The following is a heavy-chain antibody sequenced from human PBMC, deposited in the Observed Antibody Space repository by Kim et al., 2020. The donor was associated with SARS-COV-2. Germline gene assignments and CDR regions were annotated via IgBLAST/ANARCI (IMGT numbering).Heavy chain of an antibody. J-gene: IGHJ6*02. CDR3: ARDRSYDFWSGTNYYYYYGMDV. V-gene: IGHV1-2*02. CDR2: INPNSGGT. D-gene: IGHD3-3*01. CDR1: GYTFTGYY. Sequence: ASVKVSCKASGYTFTGYYMHWVRQAPGQGLEWMGWINPNSGGTNYAQKFQGRVTMTRDTSISTAYMELSRLRSDDTAVYYCARDRSYDFWSGTNYYYYYGMDVWGQGTTVTVSS.